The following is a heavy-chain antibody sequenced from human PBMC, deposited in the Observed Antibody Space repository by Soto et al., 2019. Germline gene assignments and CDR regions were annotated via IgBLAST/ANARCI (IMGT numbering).Heavy chain of an antibody. J-gene: IGHJ6*02. CDR2: INAGNGNT. V-gene: IGHV1-3*01. CDR1: GYTFTSYA. CDR3: ATGDIVATIGVRYYYYGMDV. D-gene: IGHD5-12*01. Sequence: ASVKVSCKASGYTFTSYAMHWVRQAPGQRLEWMGWINAGNGNTKYSQKFQGRVTTTRDTSASTAYMELSSLRSEDTAVYYCATGDIVATIGVRYYYYGMDVWGQGTTVTVSS.